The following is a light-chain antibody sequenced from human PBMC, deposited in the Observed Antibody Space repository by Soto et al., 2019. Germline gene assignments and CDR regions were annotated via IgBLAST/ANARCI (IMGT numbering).Light chain of an antibody. CDR3: SSYTSSSTYV. J-gene: IGLJ1*01. CDR2: EIS. Sequence: VLTQPASVSVSPGHSITISCTGTSGDVGGYNYVSCSQQHPRKTHQLMIYEISNRPSGVSNRFSGSKSGNTASLTISGLQAEDEADYYCSSYTSSSTYVFGTGTKVTVL. V-gene: IGLV2-14*01. CDR1: SGDVGGYNY.